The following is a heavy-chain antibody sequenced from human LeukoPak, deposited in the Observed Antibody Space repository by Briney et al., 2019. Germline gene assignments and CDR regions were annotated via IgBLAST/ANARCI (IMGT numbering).Heavy chain of an antibody. J-gene: IGHJ4*02. V-gene: IGHV4-39*07. CDR3: ARITMVRGGHFDY. CDR1: GGSISSSSYY. D-gene: IGHD3-10*01. CDR2: IYYSGST. Sequence: PSETLSLTCTVSGGSISSSSYYWGWIRQPPGKGLEWIGSIYYSGSTYYNPSLKSRVTISVDTSKNQFSLKLSSVTAADTAVYYCARITMVRGGHFDYWGQGTLVTVSS.